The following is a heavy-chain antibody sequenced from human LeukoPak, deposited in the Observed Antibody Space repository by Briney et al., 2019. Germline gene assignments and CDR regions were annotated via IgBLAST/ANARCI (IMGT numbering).Heavy chain of an antibody. CDR2: ISSSSSYI. D-gene: IGHD6-19*01. J-gene: IGHJ4*02. CDR3: ARVGEVSCGWYYNY. V-gene: IGHV3-21*01. Sequence: GGSLRLSCAASGFTFSSYSMNWVRQAPGKGLEWVSSISSSSSYIYYADSVKGRFTISRDNAKNSLYLQMNSLRAEDTAVYYCARVGEVSCGWYYNYWGQGTLVTVSS. CDR1: GFTFSSYS.